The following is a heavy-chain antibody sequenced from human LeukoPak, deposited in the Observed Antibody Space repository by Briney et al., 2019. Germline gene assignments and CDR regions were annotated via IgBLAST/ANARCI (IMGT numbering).Heavy chain of an antibody. Sequence: SVKVSCKASGGTFSSYAISWVRQAPGQGLEWMGRIIPILGIANYAQKFQGRVTITADKSTTTAYMELSTLRFEDTAIYYCAGGYNFAGDYWGQGALVTVSS. CDR1: GGTFSSYA. V-gene: IGHV1-69*04. CDR3: AGGYNFAGDY. D-gene: IGHD5-12*01. CDR2: IIPILGIA. J-gene: IGHJ4*02.